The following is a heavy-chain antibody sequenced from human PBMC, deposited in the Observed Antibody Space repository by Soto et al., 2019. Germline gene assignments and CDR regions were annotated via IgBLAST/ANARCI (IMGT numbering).Heavy chain of an antibody. CDR3: ARVSGIYYYGMDV. CDR2: MHYSGTT. V-gene: IGHV4-31*03. Sequence: SETLSLTCTVSGGSISNGAYYWSWIRQYPAKGLEWIVYMHYSGTTYYNPSLRSRVAISVDTSKNQFSLKLSSVTAADTAVYYCARVSGIYYYGMDVWGQGTTVTVSS. D-gene: IGHD3-10*01. J-gene: IGHJ6*02. CDR1: GGSISNGAYY.